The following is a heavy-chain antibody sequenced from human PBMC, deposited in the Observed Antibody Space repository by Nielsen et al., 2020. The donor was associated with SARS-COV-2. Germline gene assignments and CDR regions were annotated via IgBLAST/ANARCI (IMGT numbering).Heavy chain of an antibody. V-gene: IGHV3-30*04. CDR2: ISYDGSNE. Sequence: GGSLRLSCAASGFSFSSHAMHWVRQAPGKGLEWLPIISYDGSNELYADSVKGRFTISRDNSKNTLYLQLNSLRLEDTAVYFCARETIDHTSSFVDYWGQGTLVTVSP. CDR1: GFSFSSHA. CDR3: ARETIDHTSSFVDY. D-gene: IGHD6-6*01. J-gene: IGHJ4*02.